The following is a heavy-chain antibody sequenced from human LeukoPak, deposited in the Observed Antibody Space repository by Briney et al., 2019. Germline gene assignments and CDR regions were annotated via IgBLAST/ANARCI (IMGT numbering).Heavy chain of an antibody. Sequence: ASVKVSCKASGYTFTGYYMHWVRQAPGQGLEWMGWINPNSGGTNYAQKFQGRVTMTRDTSISTAYMELSRLRSDDTAVYYCASNIVVVPAARVYFDYWGQGTLVTVSS. V-gene: IGHV1-2*02. D-gene: IGHD2-2*01. CDR2: INPNSGGT. J-gene: IGHJ4*02. CDR1: GYTFTGYY. CDR3: ASNIVVVPAARVYFDY.